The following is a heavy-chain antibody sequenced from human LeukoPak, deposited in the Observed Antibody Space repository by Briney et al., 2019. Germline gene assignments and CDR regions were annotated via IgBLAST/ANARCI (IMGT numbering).Heavy chain of an antibody. CDR1: GYTFSDYG. V-gene: IGHV1-18*01. CDR3: AGCGAAVTTHFSH. J-gene: IGHJ1*01. Sequence: ASVKVSCKASGYTFSDYGITWARQAPGQGLEWMGWISASDGTTNYAQKVQGRVTMTTDTYTSTAYMELRSLTSDDTAVYYCAGCGAAVTTHFSHWGQGTLVTVSS. CDR2: ISASDGTT. D-gene: IGHD4-17*01.